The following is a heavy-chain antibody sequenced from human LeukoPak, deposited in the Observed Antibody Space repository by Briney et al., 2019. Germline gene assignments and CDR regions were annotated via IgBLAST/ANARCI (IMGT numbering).Heavy chain of an antibody. J-gene: IGHJ4*02. Sequence: ASVKVSCKASGYTFTSYGISWVRQAPGQGLEWMGWINPNSGGTNYAQKFQGRVTMTRDTSISTAYMELSRLRSDDTAVYYCAREAVAGGSRFYFDYWGQGTLVTVSS. CDR3: AREAVAGGSRFYFDY. CDR1: GYTFTSYG. V-gene: IGHV1-2*02. D-gene: IGHD6-19*01. CDR2: INPNSGGT.